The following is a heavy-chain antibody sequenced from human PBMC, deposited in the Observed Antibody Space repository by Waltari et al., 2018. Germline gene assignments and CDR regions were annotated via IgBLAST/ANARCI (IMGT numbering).Heavy chain of an antibody. J-gene: IGHJ4*02. V-gene: IGHV3-30-3*01. CDR2: ISYDGSNK. CDR3: ARDKWQQLVRAGYYFDY. CDR1: GFTFSSYA. D-gene: IGHD6-13*01. Sequence: QVQLVESGGGVVQPGRSLRLSCAASGFTFSSYAMHWVRQAPGKGLGCVAVISYDGSNKYYAESVKGRFTISRDNAKNTLYLQMNSLRAEDTAVYYCARDKWQQLVRAGYYFDYWGQGTLVTVSS.